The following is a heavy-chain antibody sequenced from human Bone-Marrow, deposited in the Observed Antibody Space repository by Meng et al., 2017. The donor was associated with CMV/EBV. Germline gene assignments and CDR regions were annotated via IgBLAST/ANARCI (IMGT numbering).Heavy chain of an antibody. V-gene: IGHV3-11*04. CDR3: ARGAYSSSWYYFDY. Sequence: SGFSFSDSSMRWLRQAPGKGLEWLSSISRSGSTIYYADSVKGRFTISRDTAQNSLYLQMNSLRAEDTAVYYCARGAYSSSWYYFDYWGQGTLVTVSS. J-gene: IGHJ4*02. CDR1: GFSFSDSS. D-gene: IGHD6-13*01. CDR2: ISRSGSTI.